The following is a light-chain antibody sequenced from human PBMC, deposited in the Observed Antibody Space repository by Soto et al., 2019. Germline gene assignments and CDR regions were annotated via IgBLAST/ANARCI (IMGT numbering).Light chain of an antibody. CDR2: DVS. J-gene: IGLJ1*01. CDR3: SSYTSSSTFYV. V-gene: IGLV2-14*01. Sequence: QSVLTQPASVSGSPGQSITISCTGTSSDVGGYNYVSWYQQHPGKAPKLMIYDVSNRPSGVSNRFSGSKSGNTASLTISGRQAEDEADYYCSSYTSSSTFYVFGTGTKVTVL. CDR1: SSDVGGYNY.